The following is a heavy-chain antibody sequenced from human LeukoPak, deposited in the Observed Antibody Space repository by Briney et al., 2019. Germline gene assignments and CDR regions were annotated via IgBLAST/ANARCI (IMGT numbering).Heavy chain of an antibody. J-gene: IGHJ4*02. V-gene: IGHV3-66*02. CDR1: GFNVSSNY. CDR2: IYGADAA. D-gene: IGHD6-13*01. Sequence: GGSLRLSCAASGFNVSSNYMTWIRQAPGKGLKCVSLIYGADAAYYAESVRGRFMISRDNWKNTLFLQMNSLRVEDTAVYYCVTSTGQQFIPYDYWGQGTHVTVSS. CDR3: VTSTGQQFIPYDY.